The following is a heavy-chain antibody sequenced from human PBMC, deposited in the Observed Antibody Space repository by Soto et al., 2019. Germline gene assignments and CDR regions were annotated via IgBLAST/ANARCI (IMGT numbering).Heavy chain of an antibody. D-gene: IGHD3-10*01. CDR1: GSSLSTSGVG. V-gene: IGHV2-5*02. Sequence: QITLRESGPTLVKPTQTLTLTCAVSGSSLSTSGVGVGWIRQPPGKALEWLALIYWDDDKRYSPSLTNRLTITKDTSKNHVVLTMTNMDPVDTATYYCAHIRVVTYYGSGWFDPWGQGTLVTVSS. J-gene: IGHJ5*02. CDR3: AHIRVVTYYGSGWFDP. CDR2: IYWDDDK.